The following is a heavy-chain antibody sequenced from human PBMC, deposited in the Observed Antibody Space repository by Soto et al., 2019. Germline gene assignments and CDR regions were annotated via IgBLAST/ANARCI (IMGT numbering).Heavy chain of an antibody. J-gene: IGHJ4*02. CDR3: AKSFSSNWYDYFDY. Sequence: GGSLRLSCAASGITFIADAMSWVRQAPGKGLEWVSAISGSGATTYYADSVKGRFTISRDKSKNTLYLQMNSLRAEDTALYYCAKSFSSNWYDYFDYWGQGSLVTVSS. CDR1: GITFIADA. V-gene: IGHV3-23*01. D-gene: IGHD6-13*01. CDR2: ISGSGATT.